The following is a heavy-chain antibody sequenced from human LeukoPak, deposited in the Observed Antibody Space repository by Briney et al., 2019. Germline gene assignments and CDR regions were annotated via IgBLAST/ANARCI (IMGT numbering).Heavy chain of an antibody. V-gene: IGHV3-7*01. D-gene: IGHD3-22*01. Sequence: GGSLRLSCAASGLTFSSHWMSWVRQAPGKGLEWVANIKQDGSEKYYVDSVKGRFTISRDNAKNSLYLQMNSLGAEDTAVYYCARGGTELVIPTYWGQGILVTVSS. CDR3: ARGGTELVIPTY. CDR1: GLTFSSHW. CDR2: IKQDGSEK. J-gene: IGHJ4*02.